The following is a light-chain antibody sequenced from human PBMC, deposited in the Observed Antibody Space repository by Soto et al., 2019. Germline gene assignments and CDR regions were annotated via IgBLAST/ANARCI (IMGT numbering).Light chain of an antibody. CDR1: QSINSNY. Sequence: EIVLTQSPATLSLSPGERATLSCGASQSINSNYLAWYQQKPGLAPRLVIYDTSRRAPGIPDRLTGSGSGTDFTLTISRLEPEDSAIYYCQQYGSSPTFGQETLLEIK. V-gene: IGKV3D-20*01. CDR3: QQYGSSPT. CDR2: DTS. J-gene: IGKJ5*01.